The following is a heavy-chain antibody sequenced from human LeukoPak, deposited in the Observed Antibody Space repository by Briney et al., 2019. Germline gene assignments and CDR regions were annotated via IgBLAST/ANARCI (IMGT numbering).Heavy chain of an antibody. D-gene: IGHD6-19*01. J-gene: IGHJ3*02. CDR3: ARVKSGSGWYDAFDI. CDR1: GFTFDDYG. V-gene: IGHV3-20*04. CDR2: INWNGGST. Sequence: GGSLRLSCAAPGFTFDDYGMSWVRQAPGKGLEWVSGINWNGGSTGYADSVKGRFTISRDNAKNSLYLQMNSLRAEDTALYYCARVKSGSGWYDAFDIWGQGTMVTVSS.